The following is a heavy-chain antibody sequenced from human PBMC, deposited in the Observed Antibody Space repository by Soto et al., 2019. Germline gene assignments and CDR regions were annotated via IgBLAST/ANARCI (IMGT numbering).Heavy chain of an antibody. V-gene: IGHV2-5*02. CDR2: IYWDGYR. CDR3: VHSRCGGDCLQSYSSHYYYGMDI. Sequence: QITLKESGPTLVKPTQTLTLTCTFSGFSLSTGGMGVGWIRQPPAKDLEWLALIYWDGYRRYTPSLMSRLTTAKDTTKSQVVLTMTNIDPVDTATEYCVHSRCGGDCLQSYSSHYYYGMDIWGHGTTVTVSS. CDR1: GFSLSTGGMG. J-gene: IGHJ6*02. D-gene: IGHD2-21*02.